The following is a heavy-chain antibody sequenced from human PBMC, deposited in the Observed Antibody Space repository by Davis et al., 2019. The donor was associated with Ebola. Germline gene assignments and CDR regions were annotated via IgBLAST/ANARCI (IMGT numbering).Heavy chain of an antibody. CDR3: ARGRFLEWAIDY. Sequence: SETLSLTCTVSGGSISSYYWSWIRQPPGKGLEWIGEINRGGGTNYNPSLKSRVTISSDMSKNQFSLKLSSVTAADTAVYYCARGRFLEWAIDYWGQGTLVTVSS. V-gene: IGHV4-34*01. CDR1: GGSISSYY. CDR2: INRGGGT. J-gene: IGHJ4*02. D-gene: IGHD3-3*01.